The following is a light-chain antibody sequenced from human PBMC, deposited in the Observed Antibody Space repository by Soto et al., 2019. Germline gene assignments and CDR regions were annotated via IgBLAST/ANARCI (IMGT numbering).Light chain of an antibody. V-gene: IGLV2-23*03. CDR3: CSYAGSSNV. CDR1: SSTVGGFNV. J-gene: IGLJ1*01. Sequence: QSALTQPASVSGSPGQSITISCTGTSSTVGGFNVVSWYQQHPGKAPKVIIYEGIKRPSGVSNRFSGSNSGSTASLTISGLQAEDEADYYCCSYAGSSNVFGTGTKVTVL. CDR2: EGI.